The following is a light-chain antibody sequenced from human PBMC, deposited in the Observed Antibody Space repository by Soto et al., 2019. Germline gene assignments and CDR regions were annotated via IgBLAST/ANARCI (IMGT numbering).Light chain of an antibody. Sequence: QSALTQPASVYGYPGQSITISCTGTSSDVGAYIFVSWYQQHPGKAPKLMIYDIINRPSGVSNRFSGSKSGNTASLTISGLQAEDEADYYCVSFTTSRSYVFGTGTKVTVL. CDR2: DII. J-gene: IGLJ1*01. V-gene: IGLV2-14*03. CDR3: VSFTTSRSYV. CDR1: SSDVGAYIF.